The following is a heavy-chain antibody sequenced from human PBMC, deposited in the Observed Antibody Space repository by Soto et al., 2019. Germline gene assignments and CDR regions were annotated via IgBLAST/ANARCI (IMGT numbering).Heavy chain of an antibody. CDR2: IGSAGDT. CDR1: GFTFSGHD. Sequence: EVQMVESGGGLVQPGGSLRLSCAASGFTFSGHDMHWVRQATGKGLEWVSGIGSAGDTYYPDSVKGRFTVSRENAKNSLYLQMNSLRVEDKAVYYCARASAGLDYWGQGALVTVSS. D-gene: IGHD1-1*01. V-gene: IGHV3-13*01. J-gene: IGHJ4*02. CDR3: ARASAGLDY.